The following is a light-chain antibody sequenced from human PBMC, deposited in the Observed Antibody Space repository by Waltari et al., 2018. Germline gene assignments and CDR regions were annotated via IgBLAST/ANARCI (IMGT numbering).Light chain of an antibody. Sequence: DIQVTQSPSSLSASVGDRVTLTCRTSQSVSSYLNWYQHRPGQAPTLLIYAASTLHRGVPSRFSGSGSGTDYTLTITGLQPEDFATYFCQQSYNTPRTFGLGTKLQIK. CDR2: AAS. CDR3: QQSYNTPRT. CDR1: QSVSSY. V-gene: IGKV1-39*01. J-gene: IGKJ2*01.